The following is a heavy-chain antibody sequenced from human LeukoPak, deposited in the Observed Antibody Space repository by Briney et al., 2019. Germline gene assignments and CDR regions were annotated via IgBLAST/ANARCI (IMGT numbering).Heavy chain of an antibody. Sequence: PGGSLRLSCAASGFTFSSYAMHWVRQAPGKGLEWVAVISYDGSNKYYADSVKGRFTISRDNSKNTLYLQMNSLRAEDTAVYYCAKDQDGGNLDYWGQGTLVTVSS. CDR1: GFTFSSYA. J-gene: IGHJ4*02. CDR3: AKDQDGGNLDY. V-gene: IGHV3-30-3*01. CDR2: ISYDGSNK. D-gene: IGHD4-23*01.